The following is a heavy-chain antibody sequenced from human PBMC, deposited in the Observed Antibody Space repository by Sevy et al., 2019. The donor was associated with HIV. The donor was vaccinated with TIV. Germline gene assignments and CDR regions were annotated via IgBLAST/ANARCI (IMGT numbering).Heavy chain of an antibody. D-gene: IGHD1-26*01. CDR3: ARAFLAGELPYYYYYMDV. CDR1: GGTFSSYA. V-gene: IGHV1-69*06. CDR2: IIPIFGTA. J-gene: IGHJ6*03. Sequence: ASVKVSCKASGGTFSSYAISWVRQAPGQGLEWMGGIIPIFGTANYAQKFQGRVTITAGKSTSTAYMELSSLRSEDTAVYYCARAFLAGELPYYYYYMDVWGKGTTVTVSS.